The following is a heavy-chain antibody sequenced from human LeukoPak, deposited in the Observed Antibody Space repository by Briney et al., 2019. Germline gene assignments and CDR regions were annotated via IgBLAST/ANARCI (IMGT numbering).Heavy chain of an antibody. V-gene: IGHV4-34*01. CDR3: ARALSEDGVVVPAAIRVSPTRDYYYYMVV. J-gene: IGHJ6*03. CDR2: INHSGST. Sequence: PSETLSLTCAGYGGSFSGYYWSWIRQPPGKGLEWIGEINHSGSTNYNPSLKSRVTISVDTSKNQFSLKLSSVTAADTAVYYCARALSEDGVVVPAAIRVSPTRDYYYYMVVWGKGTTVTVSS. CDR1: GGSFSGYY. D-gene: IGHD2-2*01.